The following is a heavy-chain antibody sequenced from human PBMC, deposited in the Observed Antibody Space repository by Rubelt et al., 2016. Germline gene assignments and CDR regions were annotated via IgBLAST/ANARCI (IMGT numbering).Heavy chain of an antibody. CDR2: ISSSGSTI. CDR1: GFTFSSYE. CDR3: ARDPEFHYSNYDDDY. D-gene: IGHD4-11*01. V-gene: IGHV3-48*03. J-gene: IGHJ4*02. Sequence: EVQLVESGGGLVQPGGSLRLSCAASGFTFSSYEMNWVRQAPGKGLEWVSYISSSGSTIYYADSVKGRFTISRDNAKNSLYLQMNSLRDEDTAVYYCARDPEFHYSNYDDDYWGQGTLVTVSS.